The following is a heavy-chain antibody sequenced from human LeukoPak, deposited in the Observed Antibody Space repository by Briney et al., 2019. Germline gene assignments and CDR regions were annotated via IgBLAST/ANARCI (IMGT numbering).Heavy chain of an antibody. CDR3: GKTTTGYSSGRNPAWPVDY. D-gene: IGHD6-19*01. CDR2: IFGSGGSA. Sequence: GGSLRLSCAASGFPFSSYAMYWVRQAPGKGLEWVSGIFGSGGSAHYADSVKGRFTISRDNSQNTVYLQMNSLRAEDTAVYYCGKTTTGYSSGRNPAWPVDYWGQGTLVTVSS. CDR1: GFPFSSYA. J-gene: IGHJ4*02. V-gene: IGHV3-23*01.